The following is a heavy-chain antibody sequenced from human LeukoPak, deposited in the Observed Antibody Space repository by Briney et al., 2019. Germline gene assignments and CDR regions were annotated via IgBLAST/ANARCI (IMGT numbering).Heavy chain of an antibody. CDR2: ERSGGSK. Sequence: PGGSLKLPCEASGLTLSNFGMHWIGQAPGKGLEWVAVERSGGSKHYADSVKGRFTISRDNSKNTLWLEMNNLRTDDTAVYYCAKDRDDYGNDCWGQGVLVTVST. V-gene: IGHV3-30*02. CDR1: GLTLSNFG. CDR3: AKDRDDYGNDC. J-gene: IGHJ4*02. D-gene: IGHD4-17*01.